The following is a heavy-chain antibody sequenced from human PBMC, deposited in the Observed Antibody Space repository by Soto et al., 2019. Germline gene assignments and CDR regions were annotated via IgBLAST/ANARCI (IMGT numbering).Heavy chain of an antibody. J-gene: IGHJ5*01. V-gene: IGHV1-46*01. CDR1: GDTFTSYY. CDR2: INPNGGST. CDR3: ARLSGGYFGIIIQVFSCIDS. D-gene: IGHD3-10*01. Sequence: ASVKVSCKAPGDTFTSYYLNWVRQAPGQGLEWMGVINPNGGSTKYAQKFQGRITMTRDTSRSTVYMELSSLRSEGTAVDDCARLSGGYFGIIIQVFSCIDSWGQGTLVTVAS.